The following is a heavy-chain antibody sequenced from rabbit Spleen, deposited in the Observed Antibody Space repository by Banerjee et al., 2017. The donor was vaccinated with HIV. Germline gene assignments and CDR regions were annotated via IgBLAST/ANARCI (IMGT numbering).Heavy chain of an antibody. CDR1: GFDLSSYG. D-gene: IGHD4-1*01. J-gene: IGHJ4*01. CDR3: VREVAAKFNL. CDR2: IELAFGIT. Sequence: QEQGVESGGGLVQPGGSLILSCNASGFDLSSYGVRWVRQVPGKGLEWIGSIELAFGITYYANWVNGRFTIASHNAQNALFLQLNSLTAADTAAYFCVREVAAKFNLWGPGSLVTVS. V-gene: IGHV1S47*01.